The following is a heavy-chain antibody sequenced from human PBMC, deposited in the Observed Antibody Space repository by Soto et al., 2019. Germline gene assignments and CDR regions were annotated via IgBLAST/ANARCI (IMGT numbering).Heavy chain of an antibody. Sequence: EVQLVESGGDLVQRGGSLRLSCVASGFTFSVYSMNWVRQAPGKGLEWFSYITSDTKTIKYADSVKARFTTSRDHAKNSVYMQMNSLRDEDTAVYYCARSVEGHFDYWGQGTVVTVSS. D-gene: IGHD6-19*01. CDR3: ARSVEGHFDY. CDR1: GFTFSVYS. V-gene: IGHV3-48*02. CDR2: ITSDTKTI. J-gene: IGHJ4*02.